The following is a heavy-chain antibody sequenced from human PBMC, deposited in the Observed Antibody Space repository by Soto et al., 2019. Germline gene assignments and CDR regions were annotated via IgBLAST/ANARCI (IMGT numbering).Heavy chain of an antibody. J-gene: IGHJ4*02. CDR2: INQDGSQK. V-gene: IGHV3-7*01. CDR1: GFPLSSYW. CDR3: ARAVAADGYY. Sequence: PGGSLRLSCVVSGFPLSSYWISWVRQAPGKGLEWVANINQDGSQKYFVDSVKGRFTISRDNAKNSVFLQMNSLRAEDTAVYYCARAVAADGYYWGQGTLVTVSS. D-gene: IGHD1-26*01.